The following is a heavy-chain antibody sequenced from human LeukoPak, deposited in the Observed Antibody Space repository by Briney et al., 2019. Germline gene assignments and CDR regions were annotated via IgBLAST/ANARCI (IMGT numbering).Heavy chain of an antibody. D-gene: IGHD3-22*01. Sequence: GGSLRLSCAASGFTFSSYAMSWVRQAPGKGLEWVSAISGSGGSTYYADSVKGRFTNSRDKSKNTLYLQMNSLRAEDTAVYYCARDMGGGTYYYDSSGYVWFDPWGQGTLVTVSS. CDR1: GFTFSSYA. J-gene: IGHJ5*02. V-gene: IGHV3-23*01. CDR3: ARDMGGGTYYYDSSGYVWFDP. CDR2: ISGSGGST.